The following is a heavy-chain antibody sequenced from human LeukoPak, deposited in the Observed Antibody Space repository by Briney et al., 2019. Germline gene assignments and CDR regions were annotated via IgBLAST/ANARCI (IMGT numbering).Heavy chain of an antibody. CDR1: GYSISRSNW. D-gene: IGHD3-22*01. CDR2: IYHSRST. Sequence: EPSDTLSLTCDVSGYSISRSNWGAWIRQPPGRGLEWIGYIYHSRSTYYNPSLRSRVTMSQDTPKNQFSLKLSSVPAVDTAVYYCARTLIFDNRHRGAFDIWGQGTMVTVSS. CDR3: ARTLIFDNRHRGAFDI. J-gene: IGHJ3*02. V-gene: IGHV4-28*01.